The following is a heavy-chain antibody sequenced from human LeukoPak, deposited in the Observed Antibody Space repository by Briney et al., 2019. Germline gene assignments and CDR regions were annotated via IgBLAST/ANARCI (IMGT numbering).Heavy chain of an antibody. D-gene: IGHD3-22*01. Sequence: SETLSLTCTVSGGSISSYYWSWIRQPAGKGREWIGRIYTSGSTSYNPSLKSRVTMSVDTSKNQFSLKLSSVTAADTAVYYCARGRYYDSSGYDGDYFDYWGQGTLVTVSS. CDR1: GGSISSYY. CDR2: IYTSGST. V-gene: IGHV4-4*07. CDR3: ARGRYYDSSGYDGDYFDY. J-gene: IGHJ4*02.